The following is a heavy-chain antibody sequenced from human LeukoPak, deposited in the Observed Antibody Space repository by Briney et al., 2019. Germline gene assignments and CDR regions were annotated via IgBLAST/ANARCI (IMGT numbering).Heavy chain of an antibody. CDR1: GHTFTSYD. CDR3: ARYGSGSYYYYYYGMDV. J-gene: IGHJ6*02. CDR2: MNPNSGNT. D-gene: IGHD3-10*01. Sequence: ASVKVSCKASGHTFTSYDINWVRQATGQGLEWMGWMNPNSGNTGYAQKFQGRVTMTRNTSISTAYMELSSLRSEDTAVYYCARYGSGSYYYYYYGMDVWGQGTTVTVSS. V-gene: IGHV1-8*01.